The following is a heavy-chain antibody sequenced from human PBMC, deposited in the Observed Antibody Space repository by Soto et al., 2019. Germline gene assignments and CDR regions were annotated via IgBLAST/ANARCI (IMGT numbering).Heavy chain of an antibody. J-gene: IGHJ1*01. Sequence: SETLSLTCAVYGGSFSGYYWSWIRQPPGKGLEWIGEINHSGSTNYNPSLKSRVTISVDTSKNQFSLKLSSVTAADTAVYYCARGRDGSGINWGLGTLVTVSS. CDR1: GGSFSGYY. D-gene: IGHD3-10*01. CDR3: ARGRDGSGIN. CDR2: INHSGST. V-gene: IGHV4-34*01.